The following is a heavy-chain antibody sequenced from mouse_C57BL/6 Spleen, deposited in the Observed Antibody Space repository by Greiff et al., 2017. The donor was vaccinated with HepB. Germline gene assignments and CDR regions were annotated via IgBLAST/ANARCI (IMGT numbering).Heavy chain of an antibody. D-gene: IGHD2-5*01. J-gene: IGHJ3*01. Sequence: LMESGASVKISCKASGYAFSSYWMNWVKQRPGKGLEWIGQIYPGDGDTNYNGKFKGKATLTADKSSSTAYMQLSSLTSEDSAVYFCARSSYYSNYEFAYWGQGTLVTVSA. CDR1: GYAFSSYW. V-gene: IGHV1-80*01. CDR3: ARSSYYSNYEFAY. CDR2: IYPGDGDT.